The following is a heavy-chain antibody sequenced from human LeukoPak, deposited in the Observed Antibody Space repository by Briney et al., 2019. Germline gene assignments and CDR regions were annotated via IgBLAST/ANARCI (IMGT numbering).Heavy chain of an antibody. D-gene: IGHD2-15*01. CDR3: ARELRDRTSAFEY. CDR2: ISYDGSEK. J-gene: IGHJ4*02. Sequence: GGSLRLSCAASGFTFSTYAMHWVRQAPGEGLKWVAFISYDGSEKYYPDYVKGRFTISRDNSKNTLYLQINILISEDTAVYYCARELRDRTSAFEYWGQGTLVTASS. CDR1: GFTFSTYA. V-gene: IGHV3-30*04.